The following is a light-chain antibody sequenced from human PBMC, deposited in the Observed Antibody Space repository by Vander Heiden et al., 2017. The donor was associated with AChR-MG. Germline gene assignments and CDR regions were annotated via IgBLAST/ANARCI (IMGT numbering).Light chain of an antibody. CDR3: SSYTRNDTLRVL. V-gene: IGLV2-14*03. Sequence: QSALTQPASGSGSSGQSITISCPGTSSHMGGFALVAWIQQQPEEAPKLLMYAVNVRPSGVSNRSSGSKSANTASLTISGLQAEDEADYHCSSYTRNDTLRVLFGGGTKVTVL. J-gene: IGLJ2*01. CDR1: SSHMGGFAL. CDR2: AVN.